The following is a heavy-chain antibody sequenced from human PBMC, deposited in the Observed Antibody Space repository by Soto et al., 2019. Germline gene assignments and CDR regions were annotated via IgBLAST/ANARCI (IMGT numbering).Heavy chain of an antibody. V-gene: IGHV1-69*12. D-gene: IGHD2-8*01. J-gene: IGHJ4*02. CDR3: ATDGDCTNGVCPAYYFDS. CDR1: GGTFSSYA. Sequence: QVQLVQSGAEVKKPGSSVKVSCKASGGTFSSYAISWVRQAPGQGLEWMGGIIPLFGTANYAKQFQGRVTITADDSTSTAYMELSSLRSEDTAVYYCATDGDCTNGVCPAYYFDSWGQGTLVTVSS. CDR2: IIPLFGTA.